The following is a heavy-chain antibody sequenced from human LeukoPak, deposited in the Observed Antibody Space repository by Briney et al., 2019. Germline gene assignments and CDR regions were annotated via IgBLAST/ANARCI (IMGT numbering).Heavy chain of an antibody. CDR3: ARIVGYGMDV. J-gene: IGHJ6*02. D-gene: IGHD1-26*01. Sequence: PSQTLSLTCAVYGGASSGYCCGWVRQPPGKGLEWVGEINHSGSTNYNPSLKSRVTISVVPDKKQFSLKLSCVTAADTAVYYCARIVGYGMDVWGQGTTVTVSS. V-gene: IGHV4-34*01. CDR2: INHSGST. CDR1: GGASSGYC.